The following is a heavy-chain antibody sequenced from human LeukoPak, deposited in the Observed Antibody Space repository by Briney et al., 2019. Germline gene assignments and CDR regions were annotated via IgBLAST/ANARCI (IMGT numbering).Heavy chain of an antibody. CDR1: GFTFSNYA. CDR2: ISYDGSNK. J-gene: IGHJ4*02. Sequence: GGSLRLSCAASGFTFSNYAMHWVRQAPGKGLEWVAVISYDGSNKYYADSVKGRFTMSRDNSKNTLYLQMNSLRVEDTAVYYCARDGFVGAADYWGQGTLVTVSS. V-gene: IGHV3-30*07. CDR3: ARDGFVGAADY. D-gene: IGHD6-13*01.